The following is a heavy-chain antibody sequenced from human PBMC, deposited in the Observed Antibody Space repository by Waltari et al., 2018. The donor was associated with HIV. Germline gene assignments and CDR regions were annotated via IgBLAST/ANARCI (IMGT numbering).Heavy chain of an antibody. D-gene: IGHD1-20*01. CDR2: ISYDGSNK. V-gene: IGHV3-30*18. Sequence: QVQLVESGGGVVQPGRSLRLSCAASGFTFSSYGMHWVRQAPGKGLAWVAVISYDGSNKYYADSVKGRFTISRDNSKNTLYLQMNSLRAEDTAVYYCAKDWGITGTTPPYYYYGMDVWGQGTTVTVSS. CDR3: AKDWGITGTTPPYYYYGMDV. J-gene: IGHJ6*02. CDR1: GFTFSSYG.